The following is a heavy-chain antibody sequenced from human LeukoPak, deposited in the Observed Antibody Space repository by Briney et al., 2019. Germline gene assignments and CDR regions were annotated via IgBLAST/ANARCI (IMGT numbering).Heavy chain of an antibody. CDR2: ISYDGSNK. D-gene: IGHD1-26*01. J-gene: IGHJ4*02. V-gene: IGHV3-30-3*01. Sequence: GRSLRLSCAASGFTFSSYAMHWVRQAPGKGLEWVAVISYDGSNKYYADSVKGRFTISRDNSKNTLYLQMNSLRAEDTAVYYCARGATYAYYQDYWGQGTLVTVSS. CDR3: ARGATYAYYQDY. CDR1: GFTFSSYA.